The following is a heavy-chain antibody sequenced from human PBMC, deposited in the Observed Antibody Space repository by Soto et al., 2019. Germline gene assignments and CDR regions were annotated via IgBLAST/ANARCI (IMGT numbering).Heavy chain of an antibody. CDR2: IYHSGSF. CDR3: ARASGYCSGGTCFPFDY. J-gene: IGHJ4*02. Sequence: PSETLSLTCAVSGGSVITGTYSWNWIRQAQGKGLEWIGYIYHSGSFYYNPSLKSRVTISVDRAKNQFSLNLDSVTAADTAVYYCARASGYCSGGTCFPFDYWGRGTLVTVSS. CDR1: GGSVITGTYS. D-gene: IGHD2-15*01. V-gene: IGHV4-30-2*01.